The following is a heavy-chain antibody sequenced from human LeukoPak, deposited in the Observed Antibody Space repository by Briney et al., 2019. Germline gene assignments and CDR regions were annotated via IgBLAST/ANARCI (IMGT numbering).Heavy chain of an antibody. V-gene: IGHV3-30*02. Sequence: PGGSLRLSCAASGFTFSSYGMHWVRQAPGKGLEWVAFIRYDGSNKYYADSVKGRFTISRDNSKNTLYLHVNSLRPEDTAVFYCARSRYDYIWGIDYWGQGTLVTISS. CDR1: GFTFSSYG. J-gene: IGHJ4*02. CDR2: IRYDGSNK. D-gene: IGHD3-16*01. CDR3: ARSRYDYIWGIDY.